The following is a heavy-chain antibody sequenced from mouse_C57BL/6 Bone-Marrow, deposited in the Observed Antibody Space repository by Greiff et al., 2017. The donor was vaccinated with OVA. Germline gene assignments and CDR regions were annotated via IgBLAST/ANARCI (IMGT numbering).Heavy chain of an antibody. V-gene: IGHV1-61*01. J-gene: IGHJ3*01. CDR1: GYTFTSYW. CDR2: IYPSDSET. Sequence: QVQLQQPGAELVRPGSSVKLSCKASGYTFTSYWMDWVKQRPGQGLEWIGNIYPSDSETHYNQKFKDKATLTVDKSSSTAYMQLSSLTSEDSAVYYCARTGGRMAWSAYWGQGTLITVSA. CDR3: ARTGGRMAWSAY. D-gene: IGHD4-1*01.